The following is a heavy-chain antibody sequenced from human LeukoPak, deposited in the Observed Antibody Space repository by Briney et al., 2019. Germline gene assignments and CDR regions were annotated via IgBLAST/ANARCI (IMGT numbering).Heavy chain of an antibody. CDR1: GGSISSGNW. V-gene: IGHV4-4*02. CDR3: ARAVWVSYYYYMDV. Sequence: SETLSLTCAVSGGSISSGNWWSWVRQPPGKGLEWIGEISHSGITNYNPSLKSRVTISVDTSKNQFSLKLSSVTAADTAVYYCARAVWVSYYYYMDVWGKGTTVTISS. CDR2: ISHSGIT. D-gene: IGHD7-27*01. J-gene: IGHJ6*03.